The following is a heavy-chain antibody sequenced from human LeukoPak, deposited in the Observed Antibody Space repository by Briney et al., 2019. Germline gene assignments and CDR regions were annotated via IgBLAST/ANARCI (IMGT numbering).Heavy chain of an antibody. D-gene: IGHD3-10*01. CDR2: ISGSGGST. Sequence: PGGSLRLSCAASGFTFSSYAMSWVRQAPGKGLEWVSAISGSGGSTYYADSVKGRFTISRDNAKNSLFLQMNSLRAEDTAVYYCARDVFHGSGSPYFDSWGQGALVTVSS. V-gene: IGHV3-23*01. CDR3: ARDVFHGSGSPYFDS. J-gene: IGHJ4*02. CDR1: GFTFSSYA.